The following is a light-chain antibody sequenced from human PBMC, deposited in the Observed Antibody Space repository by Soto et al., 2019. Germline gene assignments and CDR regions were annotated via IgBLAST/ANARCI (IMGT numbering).Light chain of an antibody. CDR1: SSNIGNNY. Sequence: QSVLTQPPSVSAAPGQTVTISCSGSSSNIGNNYVSWYQQLPGTAPRLLIYDNNKRPSGIPDRFSGSKSGTSATLGITGLRTGDEADYYCGTWDGSLSPYVFGTGTKLTVL. V-gene: IGLV1-51*01. J-gene: IGLJ1*01. CDR2: DNN. CDR3: GTWDGSLSPYV.